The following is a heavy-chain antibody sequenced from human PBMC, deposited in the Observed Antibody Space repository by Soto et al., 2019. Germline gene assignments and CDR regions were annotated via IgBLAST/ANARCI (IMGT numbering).Heavy chain of an antibody. V-gene: IGHV1-24*01. J-gene: IGHJ4*02. CDR1: GYTLTELA. Sequence: ASVKVSCKVSGYTLTELAMHWVLQAPGKGLEWMGGFDPEDGETIYAQKFQGRVTMTEDTSTDTAYMELSSLRSEDTAVYYCATPLMIRGYSGYEYYFDYWGQGTLVTVSS. CDR2: FDPEDGET. CDR3: ATPLMIRGYSGYEYYFDY. D-gene: IGHD5-12*01.